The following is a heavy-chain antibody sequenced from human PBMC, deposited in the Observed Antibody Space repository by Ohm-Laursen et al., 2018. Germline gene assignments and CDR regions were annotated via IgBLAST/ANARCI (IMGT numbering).Heavy chain of an antibody. CDR3: AKARAVSYFDY. Sequence: SLRLSCAASGFAFDDYAMHWVRQAPGKGLEWVAVISYDGSNKYYADSVKGRFTISRDNSKNTLYLQMNSLRAEDTAVYYCAKARAVSYFDYWGQGTLVTVSS. CDR1: GFAFDDYA. D-gene: IGHD2/OR15-2a*01. J-gene: IGHJ4*02. V-gene: IGHV3-30*18. CDR2: ISYDGSNK.